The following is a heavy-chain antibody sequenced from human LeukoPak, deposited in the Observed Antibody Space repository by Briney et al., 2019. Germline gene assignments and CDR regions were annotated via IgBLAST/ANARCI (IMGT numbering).Heavy chain of an antibody. CDR2: IYYGGST. CDR1: GGSISNYY. CDR3: ARVVAVAGLARNFDY. J-gene: IGHJ4*02. Sequence: PSETLSLTCTVSGGSISNYYWSWIRQPPGKGLEWVGFIYYGGSTKYNTALTSRVTISVDTSKNQISLKLRSVTAADTAVYYCARVVAVAGLARNFDYWGQGTLVTVSS. V-gene: IGHV4-59*01. D-gene: IGHD6-19*01.